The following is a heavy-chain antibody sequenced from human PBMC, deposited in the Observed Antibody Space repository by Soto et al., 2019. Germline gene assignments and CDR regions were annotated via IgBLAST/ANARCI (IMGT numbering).Heavy chain of an antibody. V-gene: IGHV4-31*03. D-gene: IGHD3-9*01. CDR3: ASVLPNDFLTGSYYYYGLDV. CDR1: GDSITSGVHY. J-gene: IGHJ6*02. CDR2: IFYSGPT. Sequence: SETLSLTCTVSGDSITSGVHYWSWIRQLPGKGLEWIGYIFYSGPTYYNPSLKSRVTISVDTSKDQFSLRLSSVTAADTAVYFCASVLPNDFLTGSYYYYGLDVWGQGTTVTVSS.